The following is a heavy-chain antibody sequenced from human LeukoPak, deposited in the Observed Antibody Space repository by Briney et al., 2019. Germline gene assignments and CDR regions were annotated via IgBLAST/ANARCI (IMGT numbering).Heavy chain of an antibody. V-gene: IGHV4-59*01. CDR2: DYYSGSS. J-gene: IGHJ3*02. Sequence: PSETLSLTCTVSGGSITDYYWGWIPQPPGKGLEWIGYDYYSGSSNYNPSLKSRVTISVDTSKNQFSLEMSSVTAADTAVYYCARDLKLDGSSGYYAFDIWGQGTMVTVSS. CDR1: GGSITDYY. D-gene: IGHD3-22*01. CDR3: ARDLKLDGSSGYYAFDI.